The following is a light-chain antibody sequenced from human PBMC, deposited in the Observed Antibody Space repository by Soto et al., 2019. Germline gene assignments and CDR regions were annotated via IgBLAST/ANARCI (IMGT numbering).Light chain of an antibody. CDR3: QHYNSYSEA. Sequence: DIQMTQSPSTLSGSVGERVTITCRASQTISSWLAWYQQKPWKAPKLLIYKASTLKSGVPSRFSGSGSGTEFTLTISSLQPDDFATYYSQHYNSYSEAFGKGTKVELK. J-gene: IGKJ1*01. CDR1: QTISSW. CDR2: KAS. V-gene: IGKV1-5*03.